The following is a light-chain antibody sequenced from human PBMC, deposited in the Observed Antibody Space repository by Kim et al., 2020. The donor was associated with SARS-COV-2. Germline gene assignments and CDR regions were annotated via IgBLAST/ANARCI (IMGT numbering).Light chain of an antibody. J-gene: IGKJ2*01. CDR2: AAS. CDR3: QQSFRPVYT. CDR1: QNISRY. Sequence: DIQMTQSPSSLSASVGDRVTITCRASQNISRYLNWYQHKPGKAPRFLIYAASSLQSGVPSRFSGGGSGTFFTFSVNSLQPEDFATYYCQQSFRPVYTFGQGTKLEI. V-gene: IGKV1-39*01.